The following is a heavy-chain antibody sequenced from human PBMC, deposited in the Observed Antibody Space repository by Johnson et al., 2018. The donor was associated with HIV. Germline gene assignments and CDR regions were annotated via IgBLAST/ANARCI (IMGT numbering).Heavy chain of an antibody. Sequence: QLLESGGGVVQPGRSLRLSCAASGFSVISNYMNWVRQAPGKGLEWVSIIYGGGTTNYAESVKGRFTISRDSSDNTLYLQMNSLRAGDTAVYYCARGSPLSTSWYGSFDLWGQGTMVTVSS. CDR1: GFSVISNY. J-gene: IGHJ3*01. V-gene: IGHV3-66*01. CDR2: IYGGGTT. D-gene: IGHD2-2*01. CDR3: ARGSPLSTSWYGSFDL.